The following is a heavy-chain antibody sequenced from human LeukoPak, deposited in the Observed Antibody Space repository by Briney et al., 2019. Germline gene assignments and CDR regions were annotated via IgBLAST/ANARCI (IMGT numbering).Heavy chain of an antibody. V-gene: IGHV3-21*01. CDR3: ARASKYYYDSSGYPLDY. J-gene: IGHJ4*02. CDR2: ISSSSSSI. D-gene: IGHD3-22*01. CDR1: RFTFSSYS. Sequence: GGSLRLSCAASRFTFSSYSMIWVRQAPGKGLEWVSSISSSSSSIYYADSVKGRFTISRDNAKTSLYLQMNSLSAEDTAVYYCARASKYYYDSSGYPLDYWGQGTLVTVSS.